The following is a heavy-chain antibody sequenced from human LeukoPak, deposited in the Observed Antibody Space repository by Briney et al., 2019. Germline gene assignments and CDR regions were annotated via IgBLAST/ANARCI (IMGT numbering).Heavy chain of an antibody. CDR1: GFTFSSYA. Sequence: GGSLRLSCAASGFTFSSYAMSWVRQAPGKGLEWVSAISGSGGSTYYADSVKGRFTISRDNAKNSLYLQMNSLRVEDTAVYYCATVRWGEYFDYWGQGTLVTVSS. J-gene: IGHJ4*02. CDR2: ISGSGGST. D-gene: IGHD3-10*01. V-gene: IGHV3-23*01. CDR3: ATVRWGEYFDY.